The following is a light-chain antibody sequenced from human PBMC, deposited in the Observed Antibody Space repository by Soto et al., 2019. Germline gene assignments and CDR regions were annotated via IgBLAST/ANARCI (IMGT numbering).Light chain of an antibody. CDR2: EVS. CDR1: SSDVGGYNY. Sequence: QSALTQPPSASGSPGQSVTISCTGTSSDVGGYNYVSWYQQHPGKGPKLMIYEVSKRPSGVPDRFSGSKSGNTASLTVSGLQAEVEADYYCSSYAGSNSFEVFGGGTKLTVL. V-gene: IGLV2-8*01. CDR3: SSYAGSNSFEV. J-gene: IGLJ3*02.